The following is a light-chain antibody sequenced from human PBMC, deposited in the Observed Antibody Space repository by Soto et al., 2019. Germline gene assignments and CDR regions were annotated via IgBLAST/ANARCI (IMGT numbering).Light chain of an antibody. CDR2: DAS. V-gene: IGKV3-11*01. J-gene: IGKJ5*01. Sequence: EIVLTQSPATLSLSPGERATLSCRASQSVSSYLAWYQQKPGQAPRLLIYDASNRATGIPARFSGSGSGTDFTLTISSLQPEDFAVYYCHQRYNWPITFGQGTRLEI. CDR1: QSVSSY. CDR3: HQRYNWPIT.